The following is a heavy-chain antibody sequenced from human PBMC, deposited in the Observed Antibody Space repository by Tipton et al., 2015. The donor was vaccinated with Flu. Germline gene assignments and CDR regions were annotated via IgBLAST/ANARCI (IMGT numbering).Heavy chain of an antibody. CDR3: ARGQAFDI. Sequence: SLRLSCAASGFTFSDYHMSWIRQAPGKGLEWVSYISSGGSTIYYADSVKGRFTISRDNAKNSLYLQMNSLRAEDTAVYYCARGQAFDIWGQGTMVTVSS. CDR1: GFTFSDYH. CDR2: ISSGGSTI. J-gene: IGHJ3*02. V-gene: IGHV3-11*01.